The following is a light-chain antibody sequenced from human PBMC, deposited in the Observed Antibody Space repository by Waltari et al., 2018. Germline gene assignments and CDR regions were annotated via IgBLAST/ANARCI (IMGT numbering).Light chain of an antibody. CDR3: CSYAGSSPHVI. V-gene: IGLV2-23*01. J-gene: IGLJ2*01. CDR2: GGS. Sequence: LTQPASVSGSPGQSITISCTGSSSDVGRYKFVSWYQQHPGKAPQLMIYGGSQRPSGVSNRFSGSKSGNTASLTISGLRAEDEADYYCCSYAGSSPHVIFGGGTKLTVL. CDR1: SSDVGRYKF.